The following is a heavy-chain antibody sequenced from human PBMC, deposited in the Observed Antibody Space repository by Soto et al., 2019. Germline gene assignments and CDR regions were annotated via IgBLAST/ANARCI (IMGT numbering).Heavy chain of an antibody. D-gene: IGHD3-22*01. J-gene: IGHJ4*02. CDR2: IYYSGST. CDR1: GGSISSYY. CDR3: AREPTYYYDSSGYYDY. Sequence: ASETLSLTCTVSGGSISSYYRSWIRQPPGKGLEWIGYIYYSGSTNYNPSLKSRVTISVDTSKNQFSLKLSSVTAADTAVYYCAREPTYYYDSSGYYDYWGQGTLVTVSS. V-gene: IGHV4-59*01.